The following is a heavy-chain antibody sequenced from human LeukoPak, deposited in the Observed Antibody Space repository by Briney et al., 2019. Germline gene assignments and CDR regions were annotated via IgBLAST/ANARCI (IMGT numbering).Heavy chain of an antibody. CDR1: GYTLTELS. CDR3: ARDHLWGSSDAFDI. J-gene: IGHJ3*02. Sequence: ASVKVSCKVSGYTLTELSMHWVRQAPGKGLEWMGGFDPEDGETIYAQKFQGRVTMTRDTSTSTVYMELSSLRSEDTAVYYCARDHLWGSSDAFDIWGQGTMVTVFS. CDR2: FDPEDGET. D-gene: IGHD3-16*01. V-gene: IGHV1-24*01.